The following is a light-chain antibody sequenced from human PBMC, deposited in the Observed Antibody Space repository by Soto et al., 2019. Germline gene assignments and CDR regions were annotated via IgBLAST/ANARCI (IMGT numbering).Light chain of an antibody. CDR1: QGIGNT. J-gene: IGKJ4*01. V-gene: IGKV3-15*01. CDR2: AAS. Sequence: EIVITQSPATLSVSPVEGATLSCRASQGIGNTLAWYQQKPGQTPRLLIYAASIRATGVPARFSGSGSGTDFTLTINSLQSEDFAVYYCQHYVNWPLTFGGGTKVESK. CDR3: QHYVNWPLT.